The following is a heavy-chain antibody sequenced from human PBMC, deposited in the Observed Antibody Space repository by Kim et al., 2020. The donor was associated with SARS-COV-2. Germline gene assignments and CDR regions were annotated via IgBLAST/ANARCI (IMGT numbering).Heavy chain of an antibody. CDR3: ARHVTRSSAFDI. Sequence: SETLSLTCTVSGGSISSYYWSWIRQPPGKGLEWIGYIYYSGSTNYNPSLKSRVTISVDTSKNQFSLKLSSVTAADTAVYYCARHVTRSSAFDIWGQGTMVTVSS. CDR1: GGSISSYY. J-gene: IGHJ3*02. CDR2: IYYSGST. V-gene: IGHV4-59*08. D-gene: IGHD1-26*01.